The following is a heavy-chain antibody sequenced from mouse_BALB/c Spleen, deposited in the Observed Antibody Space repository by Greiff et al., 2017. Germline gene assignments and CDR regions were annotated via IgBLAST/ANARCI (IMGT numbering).Heavy chain of an antibody. Sequence: EESGPGLVKPSQSLSLTCSVTGYSITSGYYWNWIRQFPGNKLEWMGYISYDGSNNYNPSLKNRISITRDTSKNQFFLKLNSVTTEDTATYYCARGYNGNYYAMDYWGQGTSVTVSS. CDR2: ISYDGSN. CDR3: ARGYNGNYYAMDY. V-gene: IGHV3-6*02. CDR1: GYSITSGYY. J-gene: IGHJ4*01. D-gene: IGHD2-1*01.